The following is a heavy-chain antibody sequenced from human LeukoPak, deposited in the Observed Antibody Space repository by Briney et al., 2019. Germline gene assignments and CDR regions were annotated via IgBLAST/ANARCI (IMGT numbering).Heavy chain of an antibody. J-gene: IGHJ5*02. V-gene: IGHV3-30-3*01. CDR2: ISYDGSNK. Sequence: GGSLRLSCAASGFTFSSYAMHWVRQAPGKGLEWVAVISYDGSNKYYADSVKGRFTISRDNSKNTLYLQMNSLRAEDTAVYYCAKDPSGSGYYNWFDPWGQGTLVTVSS. D-gene: IGHD3-3*01. CDR3: AKDPSGSGYYNWFDP. CDR1: GFTFSSYA.